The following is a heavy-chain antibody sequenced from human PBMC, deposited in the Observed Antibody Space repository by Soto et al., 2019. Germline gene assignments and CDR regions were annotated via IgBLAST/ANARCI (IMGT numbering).Heavy chain of an antibody. J-gene: IGHJ4*02. CDR2: ISSSSSYI. Sequence: GGSLRLSCAASGFTFSSFSMNWVRQAPGKGLEWVSSISSSSSYIYYADSVKGRFTISRDDAKNSLYLQMNSLRAEDTAVYYCARDRGHRRNFGYWRQGTLVTVSS. D-gene: IGHD2-15*01. CDR1: GFTFSSFS. CDR3: ARDRGHRRNFGY. V-gene: IGHV3-21*01.